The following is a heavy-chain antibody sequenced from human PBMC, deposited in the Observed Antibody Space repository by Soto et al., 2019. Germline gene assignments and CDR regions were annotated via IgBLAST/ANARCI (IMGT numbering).Heavy chain of an antibody. D-gene: IGHD6-13*01. J-gene: IGHJ4*02. CDR3: AASDSSSWQHDY. CDR2: IIPIFETA. Sequence: QVQLVQSGAEMKKPGSSVKVSCKVSGDSFSSYAISWVRQAPGEGLEWVGGIIPIFETANYAKNFQGRVTFTAVESTTTAYLEVTRLRPQDTAVFYCAASDSSSWQHDYWGQGTLITVSS. V-gene: IGHV1-69*01. CDR1: GDSFSSYA.